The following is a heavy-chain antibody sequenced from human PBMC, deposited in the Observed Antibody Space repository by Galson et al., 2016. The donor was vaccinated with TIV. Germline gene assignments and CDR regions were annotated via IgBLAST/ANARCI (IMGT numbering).Heavy chain of an antibody. Sequence: SVKVSCKASGYSFSDYHIHWVRQAPGQGLQWMGWIHPKDGDTYYAQDFQGRVTMTRDTSFTTAYLEMSRLRSDDTALYYCARDYDFLTGHSSFDCWGQGTVVTVSS. J-gene: IGHJ4*02. CDR3: ARDYDFLTGHSSFDC. V-gene: IGHV1-2*02. CDR1: GYSFSDYH. CDR2: IHPKDGDT. D-gene: IGHD3-9*01.